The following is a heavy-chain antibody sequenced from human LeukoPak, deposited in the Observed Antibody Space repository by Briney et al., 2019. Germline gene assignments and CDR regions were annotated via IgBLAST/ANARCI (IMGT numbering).Heavy chain of an antibody. CDR3: ARSYDILTGYYLYYYYYYGMDV. V-gene: IGHV7-4-1*02. CDR1: GYTFTSYA. CDR2: INTNTGNP. J-gene: IGHJ6*02. Sequence: ASVKASCKASGYTFTSYAMNWVRQAPGQGLEWMGWINTNTGNPTYAQGFTGRFVFSLDTSVSTAYLQISSLKAEDTAVYYCARSYDILTGYYLYYYYYYGMDVWGQGTTVTVSS. D-gene: IGHD3-9*01.